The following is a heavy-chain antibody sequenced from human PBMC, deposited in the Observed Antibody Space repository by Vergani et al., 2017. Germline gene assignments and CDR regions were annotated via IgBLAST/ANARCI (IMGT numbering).Heavy chain of an antibody. CDR1: GYTLTELS. CDR2: FDPEDGET. V-gene: IGHV1-24*01. CDR3: ARRDCSTTRCYTHGETFLDP. J-gene: IGHJ5*02. D-gene: IGHD2-2*02. Sequence: QVQLVQSGAEVKKPGASVKVSCKVSGYTLTELSMHWVRQAPGKGLEWMGGFDPEDGETIYAQKFQGRVTMTRDTSIMTVYMELSSLRSGDTAVYYCARRDCSTTRCYTHGETFLDPWGQGTLVTVSS.